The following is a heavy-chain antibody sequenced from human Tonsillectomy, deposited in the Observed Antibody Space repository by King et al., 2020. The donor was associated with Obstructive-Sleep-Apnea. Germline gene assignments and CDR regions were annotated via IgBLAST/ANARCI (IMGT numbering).Heavy chain of an antibody. Sequence: VQLVESGGGLVQPGGSLRLSCAASGFTFSSYAISWVRQAPGKGLEWVSAIGGRGSSTYYADSVKGRLTISRDNSKNTLYLQMNSLRAEDTALYYCAKEQSTVGGNGAFDIWGQGTMVTVSS. J-gene: IGHJ3*02. CDR2: IGGRGSST. D-gene: IGHD6-19*01. CDR3: AKEQSTVGGNGAFDI. V-gene: IGHV3-23*04. CDR1: GFTFSSYA.